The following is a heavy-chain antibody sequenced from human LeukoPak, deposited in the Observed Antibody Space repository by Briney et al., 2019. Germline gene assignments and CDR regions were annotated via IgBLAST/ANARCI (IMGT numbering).Heavy chain of an antibody. Sequence: SETLSLTCTVSGGSISSYYWSWIRQPPGKGLEWIGYIYYSGSTNYNPSLKSRVTISVDTSKNQFSLKLSSVTAADTAVYYCARIPYGDYEVPYYYGLDVWGQGTTVTVSS. CDR3: ARIPYGDYEVPYYYGLDV. CDR2: IYYSGST. J-gene: IGHJ6*02. V-gene: IGHV4-59*08. D-gene: IGHD4-17*01. CDR1: GGSISSYY.